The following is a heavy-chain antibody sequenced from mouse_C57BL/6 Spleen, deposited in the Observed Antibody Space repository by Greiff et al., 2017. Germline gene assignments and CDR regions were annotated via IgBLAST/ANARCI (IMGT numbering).Heavy chain of an antibody. D-gene: IGHD1-1*01. J-gene: IGHJ1*03. V-gene: IGHV2-6-1*01. CDR2: IWSDEST. Sequence: VKLVESGSGLVAPSQCLSITCTASGFSLTSYGVHWVRQPPGQGLGWLVVIWSDESTTYNSAIKSRLSISKDNSKRQVFLKMNNLQTDDTAMYYCARHYSSDYGYFGVWGTGTTVTVSS. CDR3: ARHYSSDYGYFGV. CDR1: GFSLTSYG.